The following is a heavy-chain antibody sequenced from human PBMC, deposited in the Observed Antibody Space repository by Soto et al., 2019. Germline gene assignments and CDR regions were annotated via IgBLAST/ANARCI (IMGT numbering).Heavy chain of an antibody. Sequence: SETLSLTCAVSGGSFSSYYWTWIRQPPEKGLEWIGEITHRGSTNYNPSLKGRVTMSVDTSKNQFSLKVTSVTAADTAVYYCAITSKPIAARPAGVSVPDPWGQGTLVTVSS. CDR2: ITHRGST. CDR3: AITSKPIAARPAGVSVPDP. V-gene: IGHV4-34*01. CDR1: GGSFSSYY. D-gene: IGHD6-6*01. J-gene: IGHJ5*02.